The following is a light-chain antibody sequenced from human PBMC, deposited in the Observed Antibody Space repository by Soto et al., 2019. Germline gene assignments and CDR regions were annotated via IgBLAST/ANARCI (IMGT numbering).Light chain of an antibody. J-gene: IGKJ5*01. V-gene: IGKV1-12*01. Sequence: DIQMTQAPSTLPASVVHRVTITCRANQSISTWLAWYQQKPGKAPKLLIYAASSLQSGVPLRFSGSGSGTDFTLTISSLQPEDFATYYCQQANSFPITFGQGTRLEIK. CDR3: QQANSFPIT. CDR2: AAS. CDR1: QSISTW.